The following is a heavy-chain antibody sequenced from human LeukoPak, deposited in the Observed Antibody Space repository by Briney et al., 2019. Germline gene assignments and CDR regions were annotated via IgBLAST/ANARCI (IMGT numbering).Heavy chain of an antibody. V-gene: IGHV1-18*01. J-gene: IGHJ4*02. CDR1: GYSFTSYG. CDR3: ARGPRRWLQLTYFDY. CDR2: ISGSNGDT. Sequence: ASVKFSCKAVGYSFTSYGVDWVRQAPAQGLDWMAWISGSNGDTNFAQKIQGRVTLTTDTSTSTAYMELMSLRSDDTAAYFCARGPRRWLQLTYFDYWGQGTLVNVSS. D-gene: IGHD5-24*01.